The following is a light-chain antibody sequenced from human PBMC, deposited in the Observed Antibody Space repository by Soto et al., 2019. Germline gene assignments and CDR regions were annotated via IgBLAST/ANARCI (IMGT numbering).Light chain of an antibody. CDR2: DAS. V-gene: IGKV1-33*01. CDR3: QQYDNLPPTWT. J-gene: IGKJ1*01. Sequence: EIQMTQSPSALSATVGNRVTITCQASQDIATYLNWYQQKPGKAPNLLIYDASNLETGVPSRFSGGGSGTHFTFTISNLQPEDIATYYCQQYDNLPPTWTFGQGTKVDI. CDR1: QDIATY.